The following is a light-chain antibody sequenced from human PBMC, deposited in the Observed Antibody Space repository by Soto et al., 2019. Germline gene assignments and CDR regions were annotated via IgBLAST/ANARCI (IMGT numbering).Light chain of an antibody. CDR1: SSNIESNS. V-gene: IGLV1-44*01. CDR3: AAWDDSLNGLV. CDR2: SSN. J-gene: IGLJ2*01. Sequence: QSVLTQPPSASGTPGQRVTISCSGSSSNIESNSVNWYQQLPGTAPKLLIYSSNQRPSGVPVRFSGSKSGTSASLAISGLQSEDEADYYCAAWDDSLNGLVFGGGTKLTVL.